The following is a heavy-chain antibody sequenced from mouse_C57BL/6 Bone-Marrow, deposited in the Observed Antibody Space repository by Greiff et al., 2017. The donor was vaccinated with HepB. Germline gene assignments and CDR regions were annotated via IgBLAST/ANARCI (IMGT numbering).Heavy chain of an antibody. D-gene: IGHD1-1*01. CDR3: ARPPYYYGSSYWYFDV. CDR1: GYTFTSYD. J-gene: IGHJ1*03. V-gene: IGHV1-85*01. Sequence: VQLQQSGPELVKPGASVKLSCKASGYTFTSYDINWVKQRPGQGLEWIGWIYPRDGSTKYNEKLKGKSTLTVDTSSSTAYMELHSLTSEDSAVYFCARPPYYYGSSYWYFDVWGTGTTVTVSS. CDR2: IYPRDGST.